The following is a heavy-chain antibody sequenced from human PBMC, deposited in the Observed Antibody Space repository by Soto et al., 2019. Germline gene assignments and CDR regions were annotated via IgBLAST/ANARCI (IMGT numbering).Heavy chain of an antibody. CDR2: INTLSSAI. CDR3: ARRLQWQLRPLDS. Sequence: GGSLRLSCAGSGFTFSDYYMTWIRQAPGKGLEWVSYINTLSSAIYYADSVKGRFTISRDNAKNSLYLQMNNLRAEDTAVYYCARRLQWQLRPLDSWGRGTLVTVSS. CDR1: GFTFSDYY. J-gene: IGHJ4*02. D-gene: IGHD6-19*01. V-gene: IGHV3-11*01.